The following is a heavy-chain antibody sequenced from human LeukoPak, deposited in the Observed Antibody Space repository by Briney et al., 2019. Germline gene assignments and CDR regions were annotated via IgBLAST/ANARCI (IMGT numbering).Heavy chain of an antibody. CDR2: ISSSSSYI. Sequence: GGSLRLSCAASGFTFSSYSMNWARQAPGKGLEWVSSISSSSSYIYYADSVTGRFTISRDNAKNSLYLQMNSLRAEDTAVYYCERPPIFCSRPTSHTWFAPGAREP. CDR3: ERPPIFCSRPTSHTWFAP. D-gene: IGHD2-2*01. V-gene: IGHV3-21*01. J-gene: IGHJ5*02. CDR1: GFTFSSYS.